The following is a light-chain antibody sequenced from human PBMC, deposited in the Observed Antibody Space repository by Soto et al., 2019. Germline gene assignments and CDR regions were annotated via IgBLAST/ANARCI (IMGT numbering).Light chain of an antibody. J-gene: IGKJ4*01. Sequence: VQLTQSPSSVSAFVGDGVPLTGIASQGISSRLTWYQQKPGKAPKLLIYAASSLQSGVPSRFSGSGSGTEFTLTISSLQPEDFATYYCQQANSFPLTFGGGTKVDIK. CDR3: QQANSFPLT. CDR1: QGISSR. V-gene: IGKV1-12*01. CDR2: AAS.